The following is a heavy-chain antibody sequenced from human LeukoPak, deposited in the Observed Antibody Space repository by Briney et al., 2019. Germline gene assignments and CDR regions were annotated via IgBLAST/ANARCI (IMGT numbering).Heavy chain of an antibody. CDR3: ARTSLGPYYYDSKVDY. J-gene: IGHJ4*02. CDR1: GGSISSSSYY. D-gene: IGHD3-22*01. CDR2: IYYSGST. Sequence: SETLSLTCTVSGGSISSSSYYWGWIRQPPGKGLEWIGSIYYSGSTYYNPSLKSRVTISVDTSKNQFSLKLSSVTAADTAVYYCARTSLGPYYYDSKVDYWGQGTLVTVSS. V-gene: IGHV4-39*07.